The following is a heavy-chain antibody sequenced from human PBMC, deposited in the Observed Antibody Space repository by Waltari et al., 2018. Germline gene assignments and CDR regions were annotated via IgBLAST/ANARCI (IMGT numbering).Heavy chain of an antibody. D-gene: IGHD3-9*01. CDR2: INPSGGST. CDR1: GYTFTSYY. V-gene: IGHV1-46*01. J-gene: IGHJ6*02. Sequence: QVQLVQSGAEVKKPGASVKVSCKASGYTFTSYYMHWVRQAPGQGLEWMGIINPSGGSTSYAQKFQGRVTMTRDTSTSTVYMELSSLRSEDTAVYYCARETDYDILTGPEDYGMDVWGQGTTVTVSS. CDR3: ARETDYDILTGPEDYGMDV.